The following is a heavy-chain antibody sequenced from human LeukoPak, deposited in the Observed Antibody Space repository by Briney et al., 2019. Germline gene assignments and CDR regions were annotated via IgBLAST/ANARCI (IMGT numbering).Heavy chain of an antibody. Sequence: ASVKVSCKASGYTFTSYGIIWVRQAPGQGLEWMGWISGYNANTNYAPRLQGRVTLTADTSTNTAYMELRSLRSDDTAVYYCARAPKADTYDYSAYRGQGTLVTVSS. V-gene: IGHV1-18*01. CDR1: GYTFTSYG. D-gene: IGHD3-16*01. J-gene: IGHJ4*02. CDR3: ARAPKADTYDYSAY. CDR2: ISGYNANT.